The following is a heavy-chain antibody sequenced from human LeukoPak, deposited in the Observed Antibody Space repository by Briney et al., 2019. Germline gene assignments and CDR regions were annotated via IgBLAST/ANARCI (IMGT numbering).Heavy chain of an antibody. CDR2: INAGSGNT. V-gene: IGHV1-3*03. D-gene: IGHD3-10*01. CDR3: ARAVLLYGSGSYYDFDY. CDR1: GYTFTSYA. J-gene: IGHJ4*02. Sequence: ASVKVSCKASGYTFTSYAMHWVRQAPGQGLEWMGWINAGSGNTKYSQEFQGRVTITADKSTSTAYMELSSLRSEDTAVYYCARAVLLYGSGSYYDFDYWGQGTLVTVSS.